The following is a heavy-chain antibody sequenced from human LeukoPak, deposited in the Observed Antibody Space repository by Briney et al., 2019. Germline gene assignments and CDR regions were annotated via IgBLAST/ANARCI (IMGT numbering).Heavy chain of an antibody. Sequence: SETLSLTCAVYGGSFSGYYWSWIRQPPGKGLEWIGEINHSGSTNYNPSLKSRVTISVDTSKNQFSLKLSSVTAADTAVYYCARARYSSSWYSNWFDPWGQGTLVTVSS. D-gene: IGHD6-13*01. CDR1: GGSFSGYY. V-gene: IGHV4-34*01. CDR2: INHSGST. CDR3: ARARYSSSWYSNWFDP. J-gene: IGHJ5*02.